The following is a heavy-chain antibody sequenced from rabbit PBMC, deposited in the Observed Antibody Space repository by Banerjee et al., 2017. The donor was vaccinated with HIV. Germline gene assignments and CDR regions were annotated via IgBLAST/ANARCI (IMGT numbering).Heavy chain of an antibody. D-gene: IGHD6-1*01. V-gene: IGHV1S43*01. CDR3: ARDGAGGYATYFDL. J-gene: IGHJ6*01. Sequence: QEQLVESGGGLVQPEGSLTLTCTASGFSFSSSYWICWGRQAPGKGLELIACICTGSSGSTWYASWVNGRYTISRSTSLNTVDLKMTSLTAADTATYFCARDGAGGYATYFDLWGPGTLVTVS. CDR1: GFSFSSSYW. CDR2: ICTGSSGST.